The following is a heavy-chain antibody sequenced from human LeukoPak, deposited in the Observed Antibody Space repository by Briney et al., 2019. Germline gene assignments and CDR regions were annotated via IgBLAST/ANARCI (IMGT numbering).Heavy chain of an antibody. V-gene: IGHV3-23*01. D-gene: IGHD2-2*01. J-gene: IGHJ4*02. CDR3: AKCYDQNPDY. CDR2: ISGSGGST. CDR1: GFTFSSFA. Sequence: GGSLRPSCAASGFTFSSFAMSWVRQAPGKGLEWVSVISGSGGSTYYADSVKGRVTISRDNSKNTLYLQMNSLRVEDTAVYYCAKCYDQNPDYWGQGTLVTVSS.